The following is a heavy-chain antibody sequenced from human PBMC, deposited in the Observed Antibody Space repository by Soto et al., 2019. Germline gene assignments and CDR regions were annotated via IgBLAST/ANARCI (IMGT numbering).Heavy chain of an antibody. CDR3: ARVRDFWSGYYPYYFDY. Sequence: QVQLQLWGAGLLKPSETLSLTCAVYGGSFSGYYWSWIRQPPGKGLEWIGEINHSGSTNYNPSLKSRVTISVDTSKNQFSLKLSSVTAADTAVYYCARVRDFWSGYYPYYFDYWGQGTLVTVSS. D-gene: IGHD3-3*01. CDR1: GGSFSGYY. CDR2: INHSGST. V-gene: IGHV4-34*01. J-gene: IGHJ4*02.